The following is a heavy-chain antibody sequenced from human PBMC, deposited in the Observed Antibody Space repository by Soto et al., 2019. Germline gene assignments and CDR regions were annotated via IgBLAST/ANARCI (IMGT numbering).Heavy chain of an antibody. D-gene: IGHD3-10*01. CDR3: ARVYGSGSYPDYYYYMDV. CDR2: TYYRSKWYN. CDR1: GDSVSSNSAA. J-gene: IGHJ6*03. Sequence: SPTLSLTCAISGDSVSSNSAAWNWIRQSPSRGLEWLGRTYYRSKWYNDYAVSVKSRITINPDTSKNQFSLQLNSVTPEDTAVYYCARVYGSGSYPDYYYYMDVWGKGTTVTVSS. V-gene: IGHV6-1*01.